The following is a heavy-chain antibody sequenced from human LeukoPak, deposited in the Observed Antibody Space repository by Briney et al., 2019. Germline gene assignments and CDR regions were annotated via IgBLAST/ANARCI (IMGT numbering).Heavy chain of an antibody. CDR3: TRGLQSGGYTDY. CDR2: IYHSEST. J-gene: IGHJ4*02. CDR1: GYSITSGYY. V-gene: IGHV4-38-2*01. D-gene: IGHD3-22*01. Sequence: PSETLSLTCAVSGYSITSGYYWGWIRQPPGKGLEWIGSIYHSESTYYKSSLKSRVTISVDTSKNQFSLRVTSVTAADTAMYYCTRGLQSGGYTDYWGQGTLVTVSS.